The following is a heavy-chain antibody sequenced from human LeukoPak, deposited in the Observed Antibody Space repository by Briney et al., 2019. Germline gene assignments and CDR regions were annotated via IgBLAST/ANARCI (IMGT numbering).Heavy chain of an antibody. Sequence: GESLKISCKGSGYSFTSYWIGWVRQMPGKGLEWMGIIYPGDSDTRYSPSFQGQVTISADKSISTAYLQWSSLKASDTAMYYCARITRSSGSYYYYGMDVWGQGTTVTVSS. J-gene: IGHJ6*02. V-gene: IGHV5-51*01. D-gene: IGHD6-19*01. CDR1: GYSFTSYW. CDR2: IYPGDSDT. CDR3: ARITRSSGSYYYYGMDV.